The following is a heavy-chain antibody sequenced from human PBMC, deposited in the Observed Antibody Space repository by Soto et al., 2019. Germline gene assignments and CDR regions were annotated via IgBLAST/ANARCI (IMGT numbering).Heavy chain of an antibody. J-gene: IGHJ6*02. D-gene: IGHD3-3*01. V-gene: IGHV1-18*01. CDR1: GYTFTSYG. CDR2: ISAYNGNT. Sequence: ASVKVSCKASGYTFTSYGISWVRQAPGQGLEWMGWISAYNGNTNYAQKLQGRVTMTIDTSTSTAYMELRSLRSDDTAVYYCARAVYDFWSGSLYYGMDVWGQGTTVTVSS. CDR3: ARAVYDFWSGSLYYGMDV.